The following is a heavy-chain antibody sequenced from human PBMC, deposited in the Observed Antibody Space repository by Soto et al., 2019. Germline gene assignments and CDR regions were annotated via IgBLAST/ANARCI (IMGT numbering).Heavy chain of an antibody. CDR2: ISGSGGST. CDR3: AKGGVAVAGTPWFDP. CDR1: GFTFSSYA. V-gene: IGHV3-23*01. Sequence: EVQLLESGGGLVQPGGSLRLSCAASGFTFSSYAMSWVRQAPGKGLEWVSAISGSGGSTYYADSVKGRFTISRDHSNNTLYLQMNSVRGEDTAVDYCAKGGVAVAGTPWFDPWGQGTLVTVSS. D-gene: IGHD6-19*01. J-gene: IGHJ5*02.